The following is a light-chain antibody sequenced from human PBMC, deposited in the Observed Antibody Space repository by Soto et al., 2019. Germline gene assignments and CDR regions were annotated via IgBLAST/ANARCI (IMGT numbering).Light chain of an antibody. CDR3: CSFTPSNTWV. CDR1: TSDVGAYNL. V-gene: IGLV2-23*01. J-gene: IGLJ3*02. Sequence: QSALTQPASVSGAPGQSLTISCTATTSDVGAYNLVSWYRQYPGKAPKLFIYEAFKRPSELSFRFSGSKSGNTASLTISELQAEDEADYYCCSFTPSNTWVFVERTKVTVL. CDR2: EAF.